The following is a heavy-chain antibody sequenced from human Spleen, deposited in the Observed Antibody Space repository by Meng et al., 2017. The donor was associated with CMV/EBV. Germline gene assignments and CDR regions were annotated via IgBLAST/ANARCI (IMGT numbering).Heavy chain of an antibody. CDR1: GYTFTGYY. J-gene: IGHJ6*02. Sequence: ASVKVSCKASGYTFTGYYMHWVRQAPGQGLEWMGWINPNSGGTNYAQKFQGRVTMTRDTSISTAYMELSRLRSDDTAVYYCARAESSSWYSDYYYGMDVWGQGTTVTVSS. CDR3: ARAESSSWYSDYYYGMDV. V-gene: IGHV1-2*02. D-gene: IGHD6-13*01. CDR2: INPNSGGT.